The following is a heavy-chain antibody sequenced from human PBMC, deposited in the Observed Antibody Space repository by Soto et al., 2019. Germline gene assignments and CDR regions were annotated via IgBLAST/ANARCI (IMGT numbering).Heavy chain of an antibody. V-gene: IGHV3-23*01. CDR2: ISGSCGST. Sequence: GGSLRLSCAASGFTFSSYAVRWVRQAPGQGLEWVSAISGSCGSTYYADSVKGRFTISTDNFKNTLYLQMNGLRAEDTTVYYCAKDRMDVSGSSSIDYWGQGPLVTVSS. CDR3: AKDRMDVSGSSSIDY. CDR1: GFTFSSYA. D-gene: IGHD6-13*01. J-gene: IGHJ4*02.